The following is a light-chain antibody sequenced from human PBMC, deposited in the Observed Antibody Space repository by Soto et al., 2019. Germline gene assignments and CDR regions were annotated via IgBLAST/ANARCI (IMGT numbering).Light chain of an antibody. Sequence: QSALTQPASVSGSPGQSITISCTGTSSDVGGYNYVSWYQQHPGKAPKLMIYEVSNRPSGVSNRFSGSKSGNTASLTISGLQAEDEADYYCSSYTSSSTFSFGGGTKLNVL. V-gene: IGLV2-14*01. CDR1: SSDVGGYNY. CDR2: EVS. J-gene: IGLJ3*02. CDR3: SSYTSSSTFS.